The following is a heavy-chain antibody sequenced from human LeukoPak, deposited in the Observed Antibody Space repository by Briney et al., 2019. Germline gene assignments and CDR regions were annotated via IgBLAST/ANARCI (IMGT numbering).Heavy chain of an antibody. D-gene: IGHD3-10*01. J-gene: IGHJ4*02. V-gene: IGHV3-23*01. Sequence: GGSLRLSCAASGFTFSSYGMSWVRQAPGKGLEWVSAISGSGGSTYYADSVKGRFTISRDNSKNTLYLQMNSLRAEDTAVYYCAKDGVLLWFGDFDYWGQGTLVTVSS. CDR1: GFTFSSYG. CDR2: ISGSGGST. CDR3: AKDGVLLWFGDFDY.